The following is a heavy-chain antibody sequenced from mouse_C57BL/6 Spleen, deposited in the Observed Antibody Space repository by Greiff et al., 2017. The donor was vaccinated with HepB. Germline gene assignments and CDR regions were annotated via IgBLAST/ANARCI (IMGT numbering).Heavy chain of an antibody. V-gene: IGHV1-42*01. CDR1: GYSFTGYY. CDR3: ARIEYDGRHYYAMDY. CDR2: INPSTGGT. J-gene: IGHJ4*01. Sequence: EVQLQQPGPELVKPGASVKISCKASGYSFTGYYMNWVKQSPEKSLEWIGEINPSTGGTTYNQKFKAKATLTVDKSSSTAYMQLNSLTSEDSAVYYCARIEYDGRHYYAMDYWGQGTSVTVSS. D-gene: IGHD2-4*01.